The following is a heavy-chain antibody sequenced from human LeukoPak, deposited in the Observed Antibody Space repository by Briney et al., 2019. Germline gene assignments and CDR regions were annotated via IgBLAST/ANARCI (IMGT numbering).Heavy chain of an antibody. Sequence: GGSLRLSCAASGFTFSSYEMHWVRQAPGKGLEWVSYISSSDSTIYYADSVKGRFTISRDNAKNSLYLQMNSLRSEDTAVYYCAKEGLRFFDFWGQGTLVTVSS. J-gene: IGHJ4*02. CDR2: ISSSDSTI. CDR3: AKEGLRFFDF. V-gene: IGHV3-48*03. D-gene: IGHD5-12*01. CDR1: GFTFSSYE.